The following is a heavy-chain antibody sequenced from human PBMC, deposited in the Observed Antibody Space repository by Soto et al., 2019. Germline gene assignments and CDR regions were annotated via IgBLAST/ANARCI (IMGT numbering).Heavy chain of an antibody. CDR3: ARDFPTDDYGDWGCDL. D-gene: IGHD4-17*01. CDR2: IYHSGTT. Sequence: SPCLTPVLPPGSNSTGLYWVWIRQPQGKGLEWIGSIYHSGTTYYNPSLTSRVTISVDTSKKLYSLGLSSLTAAEMAVYCCARDFPTDDYGDWGCDLWGHGXLVTVSS. V-gene: IGHV4-38-2*02. J-gene: IGHJ2*01. CDR1: PGSNSTGLY.